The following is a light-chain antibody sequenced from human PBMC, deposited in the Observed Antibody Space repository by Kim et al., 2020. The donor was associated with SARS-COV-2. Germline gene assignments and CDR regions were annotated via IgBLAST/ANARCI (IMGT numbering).Light chain of an antibody. Sequence: GRKFTISCFGNRSNVESNYINRHQQLPGAAPRLLIYSNTQRPSGFPDRFSGSKSGTSASLAIDGLRSEDEADYYCATWDDNLSSVLFGGGTQLTVL. V-gene: IGLV1-47*02. J-gene: IGLJ3*02. CDR1: RSNVESNY. CDR3: ATWDDNLSSVL. CDR2: SNT.